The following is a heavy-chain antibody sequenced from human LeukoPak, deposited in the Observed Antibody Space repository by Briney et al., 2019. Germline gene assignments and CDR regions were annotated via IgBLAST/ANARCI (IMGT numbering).Heavy chain of an antibody. Sequence: GGSLRLSCAATGFTFSNYAMHWVRQAPGKGLEWVAVISYDGSNKNYADSVKGRVTISRDNSKNTLYLQMNSLRTEDTAVYYCSRDRSRGYSFTWGQGTLVTVS. D-gene: IGHD5-12*01. CDR1: GFTFSNYA. V-gene: IGHV3-30-3*01. CDR3: SRDRSRGYSFT. CDR2: ISYDGSNK. J-gene: IGHJ5*02.